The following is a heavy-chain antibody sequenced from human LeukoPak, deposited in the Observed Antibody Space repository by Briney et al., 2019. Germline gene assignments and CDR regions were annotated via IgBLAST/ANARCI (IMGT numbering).Heavy chain of an antibody. J-gene: IGHJ3*02. D-gene: IGHD3-9*01. CDR2: INHSGST. Sequence: PSETLSLTCAVYGGSFSGYYWSWIRQPPGKGLEWIGEINHSGSTNYNPSLKSRVTISVDTSKNQFSLKLSSVTAADTAVYYCARGAKLRYFDWFPRGAFDIWGQGTMVTVSS. CDR3: ARGAKLRYFDWFPRGAFDI. V-gene: IGHV4-34*01. CDR1: GGSFSGYY.